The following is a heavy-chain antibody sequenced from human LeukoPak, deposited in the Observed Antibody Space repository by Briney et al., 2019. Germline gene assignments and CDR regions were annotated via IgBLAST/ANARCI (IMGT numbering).Heavy chain of an antibody. CDR3: ARILRGYSYGYIDY. CDR2: IYTSGST. D-gene: IGHD5-18*01. Sequence: SETLSLTCTVSGGSISSYYWSWIRQPAGKGLEWIGRIYTSGSTNYNPSLKSRVTMSVDTSKNQFSLKLSSVTAADTAVYYCARILRGYSYGYIDYWGQGTLVTVSS. V-gene: IGHV4-4*07. J-gene: IGHJ4*02. CDR1: GGSISSYY.